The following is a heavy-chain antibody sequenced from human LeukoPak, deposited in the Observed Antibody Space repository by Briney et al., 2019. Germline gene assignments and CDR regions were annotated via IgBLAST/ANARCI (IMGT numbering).Heavy chain of an antibody. V-gene: IGHV1-8*01. Sequence: ASVKVSCKVSGYTLTELSMHWVRQATGQGLEWMGWVNPNSGNTGYAQKFQGRVTMTRNTSISTAYMELSSLRSEDTAVYYCASPDLAARQIGVDPWGQGTLVTVSS. J-gene: IGHJ5*02. CDR1: GYTLTELS. CDR3: ASPDLAARQIGVDP. D-gene: IGHD6-6*01. CDR2: VNPNSGNT.